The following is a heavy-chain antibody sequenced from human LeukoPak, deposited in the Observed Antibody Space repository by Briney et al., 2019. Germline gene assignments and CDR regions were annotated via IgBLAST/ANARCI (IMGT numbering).Heavy chain of an antibody. Sequence: GGSLRLSCVASGLTFGNYGMSWVRQAPGKGLEWVSSIGGGGYTTYYADSVRGRLTISRDNSKNSMYLQMSSLRAEDTAIYYCAEVESSYCRIWGQGTLVTVSS. V-gene: IGHV3-23*01. D-gene: IGHD3-10*01. CDR1: GLTFGNYG. J-gene: IGHJ4*01. CDR2: IGGGGYTT. CDR3: AEVESSYCRI.